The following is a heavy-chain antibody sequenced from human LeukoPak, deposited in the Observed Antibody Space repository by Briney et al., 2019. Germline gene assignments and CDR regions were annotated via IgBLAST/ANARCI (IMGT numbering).Heavy chain of an antibody. Sequence: ASVKVSCKASGYTFTGYYMHWVRQAPGQGLEWMGWINPNSGGTNYAQKFQGRVTMTRDTSISTAYMELSRLRSDDTAVYYCARDPPLNPYCSGNAGDCYSRSHGDYWGQGTLVTVSS. CDR2: INPNSGGT. CDR1: GYTFTGYY. CDR3: ARDPPLNPYCSGNAGDCYSRSHGDY. J-gene: IGHJ4*02. D-gene: IGHD2-21*01. V-gene: IGHV1-2*02.